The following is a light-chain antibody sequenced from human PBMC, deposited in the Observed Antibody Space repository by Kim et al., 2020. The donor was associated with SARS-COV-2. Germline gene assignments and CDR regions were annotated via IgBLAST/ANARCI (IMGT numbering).Light chain of an antibody. J-gene: IGKJ1*01. V-gene: IGKV3-15*01. CDR1: QSVSSN. CDR2: GAS. Sequence: ILMTQSPATLSVSPGERATLSCRASQSVSSNLAWYQQKAGQAPRLLIYGASTRATDVPARFSGSGSGTDFTLTISSLQSEDSGFYYCQQYNNWWTFGQGTKVDIK. CDR3: QQYNNWWT.